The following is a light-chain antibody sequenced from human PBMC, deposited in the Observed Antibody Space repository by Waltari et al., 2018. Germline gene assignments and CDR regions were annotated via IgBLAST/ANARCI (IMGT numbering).Light chain of an antibody. CDR3: QRFKAFPWT. V-gene: IGKV1-5*03. CDR2: KAS. Sequence: DIQMTQSPSTLSASVGDRVTITCRASESISNWLAWYQQKPGKAPKLLICKASSLESGVPSRFSGSGSGTEFTLTITSLQSDDFASCFCQRFKAFPWTFGQGTKVEIK. CDR1: ESISNW. J-gene: IGKJ1*01.